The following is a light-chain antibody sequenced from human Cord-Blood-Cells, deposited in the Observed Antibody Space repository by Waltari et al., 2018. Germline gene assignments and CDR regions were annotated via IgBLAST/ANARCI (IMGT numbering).Light chain of an antibody. CDR1: SSNIGRHY. J-gene: IGLJ3*02. V-gene: IGLV1-47*01. Sequence: QSVLTQPPSASGTPGQRVTISCSGSSSNIGRHYVYWYQQLPGTAPKHLIYRNNQRPSGVPDRFSGSKSGTSASLAISGLRSEDEADYYCAAWDDSLSGPVFGGGTKLTVL. CDR2: RNN. CDR3: AAWDDSLSGPV.